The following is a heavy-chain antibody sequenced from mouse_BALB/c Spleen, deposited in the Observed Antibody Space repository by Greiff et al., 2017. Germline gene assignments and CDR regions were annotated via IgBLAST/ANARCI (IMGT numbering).Heavy chain of an antibody. CDR3: ARDLHYYGSSYDY. CDR2: IRNKANGYTT. D-gene: IGHD1-1*01. V-gene: IGHV7-3*02. CDR1: GFTFTDYY. J-gene: IGHJ2*01. Sequence: EVHLVESGGGLVQPGGSLRLSCATSGFTFTDYYMSWVRQPPGKALEWLGFIRNKANGYTTEYSASVKGRFTISRDNSQSILYLQMNTLRAEDSATYYCARDLHYYGSSYDYWGQGTTLTVSS.